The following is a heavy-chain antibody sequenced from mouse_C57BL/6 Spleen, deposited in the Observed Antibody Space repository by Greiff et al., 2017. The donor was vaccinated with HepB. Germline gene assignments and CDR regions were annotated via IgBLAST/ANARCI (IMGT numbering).Heavy chain of an antibody. CDR3: AREGIYDGYYGDY. J-gene: IGHJ2*01. V-gene: IGHV1-85*01. Sequence: VNVVESGPELVKPGAPVKLSCKASGYTFTSYDINWVKQRPGQGLEWIGWIYPRDGSTKYNEKFKGKATLTVDTSSSTAYMELHSLTSEDSAVYFCAREGIYDGYYGDYWGQGTTLTVSS. D-gene: IGHD2-3*01. CDR1: GYTFTSYD. CDR2: IYPRDGST.